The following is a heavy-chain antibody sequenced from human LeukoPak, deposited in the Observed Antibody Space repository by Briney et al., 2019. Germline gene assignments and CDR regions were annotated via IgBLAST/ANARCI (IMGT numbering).Heavy chain of an antibody. J-gene: IGHJ4*02. CDR3: AKKSVAVQTSGGVGYFDY. CDR2: ISASGGST. Sequence: GGSLRLSCAVFGFTFSSYSMNWVRQAPGKGLEWVSVISASGGSTYYADSVKGRFTISRDNSKNTLYLQMNSLRAEDTAVYYCAKKSVAVQTSGGVGYFDYWGQGTLVTVSS. V-gene: IGHV3-23*01. D-gene: IGHD5/OR15-5a*01. CDR1: GFTFSSYS.